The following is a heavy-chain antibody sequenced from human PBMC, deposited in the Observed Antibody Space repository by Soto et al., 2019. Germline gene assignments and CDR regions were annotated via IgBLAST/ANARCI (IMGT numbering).Heavy chain of an antibody. V-gene: IGHV1-69*01. CDR2: IIPIFGTA. D-gene: IGHD6-13*01. J-gene: IGHJ5*02. CDR1: GGTFSSYA. Sequence: QVQLVQSGAEVKKPGYSVKVSCKASGGTFSSYAISWVRQAPGQGLEWMGGIIPIFGTANYAQKFQGRVTITADYSTSTAYMELGRLRSEDTAVYYCASRSSSWTIWDWFDPWGQGTLVTVSS. CDR3: ASRSSSWTIWDWFDP.